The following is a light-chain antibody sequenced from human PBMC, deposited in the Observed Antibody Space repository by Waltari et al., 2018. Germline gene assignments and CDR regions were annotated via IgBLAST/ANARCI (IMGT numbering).Light chain of an antibody. CDR1: QSVSRT. Sequence: EIVLTQSPGTLSLSPGERATLSCRASQSVSRTLAWYQQKTGQAPRLLIYGASTRATCIPERFSGGGSGTDFSLTISRLEPEDFAVYYCQHYVRLPATFGQGTKVEIK. V-gene: IGKV3-20*01. CDR3: QHYVRLPAT. J-gene: IGKJ1*01. CDR2: GAS.